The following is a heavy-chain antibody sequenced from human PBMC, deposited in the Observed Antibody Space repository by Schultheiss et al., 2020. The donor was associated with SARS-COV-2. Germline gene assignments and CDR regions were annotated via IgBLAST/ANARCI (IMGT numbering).Heavy chain of an antibody. CDR1: GGSISSSSYY. J-gene: IGHJ4*02. D-gene: IGHD4-11*01. V-gene: IGHV4-39*07. CDR2: IFYSGST. CDR3: ARSPSYSNCVFDC. Sequence: SETLSLTCTVSGGSISSSSYYWAWIRQPPGKGLEWIGSIFYSGSTNYNPSLKSRVTISVDKSKNQFSLKLSSVTAADTAVYYCARSPSYSNCVFDCWGQGTLVTVSS.